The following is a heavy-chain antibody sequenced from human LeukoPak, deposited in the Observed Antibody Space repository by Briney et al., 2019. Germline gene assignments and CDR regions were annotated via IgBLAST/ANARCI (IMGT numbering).Heavy chain of an antibody. Sequence: GGSLRLSCAASGFTFSSSWMFWVRQAPGKGLEWVAVISSDGSGKNYADSVKGRFTISRDNSKNTLYLQMNSLRAEDTAVYYCAKEVPGVVYFEYWGQGILVTVSS. CDR3: AKEVPGVVYFEY. CDR1: GFTFSSSW. D-gene: IGHD7-27*01. CDR2: ISSDGSGK. J-gene: IGHJ4*02. V-gene: IGHV3-30*18.